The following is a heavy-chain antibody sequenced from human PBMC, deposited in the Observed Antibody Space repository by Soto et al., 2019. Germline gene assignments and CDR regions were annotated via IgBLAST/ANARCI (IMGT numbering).Heavy chain of an antibody. CDR1: GFTFSNAW. D-gene: IGHD6-13*01. CDR2: IKSKTDGGTT. V-gene: IGHV3-15*01. J-gene: IGHJ4*02. Sequence: GGSLRLSCAASGFTFSNAWMSWVRQAPGKGLEWVGRIKSKTDGGTTDYAAPVKVRFTISIDDSKNTLYMQMNSLKTEYSAVYYCTTDGSSFYYWGQGTLGTVSS. CDR3: TTDGSSFYY.